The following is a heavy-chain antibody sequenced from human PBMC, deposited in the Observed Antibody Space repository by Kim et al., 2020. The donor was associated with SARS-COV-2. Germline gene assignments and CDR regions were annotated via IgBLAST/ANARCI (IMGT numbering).Heavy chain of an antibody. D-gene: IGHD1-26*01. CDR1: GGTFSSYA. V-gene: IGHV1-69*13. CDR2: IIPIFGTA. J-gene: IGHJ6*02. Sequence: SVKVSCKASGGTFSSYAISWVRQAPGQGLEWMGGIIPIFGTANYAQKFQGRVTITADESTSTAYMELSSLRSEDTAVYYCARVQVGSPGDYYYYGMDVWGQGTTVTVSS. CDR3: ARVQVGSPGDYYYYGMDV.